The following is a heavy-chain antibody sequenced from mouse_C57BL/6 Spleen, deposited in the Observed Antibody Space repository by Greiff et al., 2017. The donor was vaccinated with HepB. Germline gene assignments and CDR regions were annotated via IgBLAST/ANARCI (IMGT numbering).Heavy chain of an antibody. CDR2: ISYDGSN. Sequence: EVKLQESGPGLVKPSQSLSLTCSVTGYSITSGYYWNWIRQFPGNKLEWMGYISYDGSNNYNPSLKNRISITRDTSKNQFFLKLNSVTTEDTATYYCASHDYYGSSYYAMDYWGQGTSVTVSS. D-gene: IGHD1-1*01. CDR1: GYSITSGYY. J-gene: IGHJ4*01. CDR3: ASHDYYGSSYYAMDY. V-gene: IGHV3-6*01.